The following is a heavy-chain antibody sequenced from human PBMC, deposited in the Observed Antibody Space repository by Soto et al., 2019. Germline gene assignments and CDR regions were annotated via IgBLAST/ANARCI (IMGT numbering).Heavy chain of an antibody. CDR1: GFTFTSYA. J-gene: IGHJ5*02. D-gene: IGHD3-10*01. CDR2: INGGSGNT. Sequence: ASVKVSCKSSGFTFTSYAIHWLRQAPGQRPQWMGWINGGSGNTKYSQDFQGRVTFTRDTFATTAYLELSSLRSEDTAVYYCARVPPWGNSAGDYYIQHYDAWGQGTPVTVSS. CDR3: ARVPPWGNSAGDYYIQHYDA. V-gene: IGHV1-3*01.